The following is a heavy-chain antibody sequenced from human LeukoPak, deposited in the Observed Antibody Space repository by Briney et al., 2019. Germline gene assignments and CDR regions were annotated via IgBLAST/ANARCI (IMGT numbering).Heavy chain of an antibody. V-gene: IGHV5-51*01. Sequence: GESLKISCKESDHTLNIYWIAWVRQMPGRGLEWMGIIFLDDSQIEYNPSFQGQITIAADKSVKTAYLQWDSLQTSDTALYYCATSTYSVAAHIDYWGQGTPVTVST. D-gene: IGHD2-21*01. J-gene: IGHJ4*02. CDR2: IFLDDSQI. CDR1: DHTLNIYW. CDR3: ATSTYSVAAHIDY.